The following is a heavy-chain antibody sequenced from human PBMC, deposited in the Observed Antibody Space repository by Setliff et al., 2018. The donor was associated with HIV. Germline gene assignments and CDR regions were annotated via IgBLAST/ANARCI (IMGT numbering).Heavy chain of an antibody. CDR3: SRDRSATWTPTTY. J-gene: IGHJ4*02. D-gene: IGHD6-25*01. Sequence: ASVKVSCKASGGTFSSYAISXVRQAPGQGLEWMGWIGAYNGDTKYAQKFQDRVTMTIDTSASTAYMELRSLTSDDTAMYYCSRDRSATWTPTTYWGQGTLVTVSS. CDR1: GGTFSSYA. CDR2: IGAYNGDT. V-gene: IGHV1-18*01.